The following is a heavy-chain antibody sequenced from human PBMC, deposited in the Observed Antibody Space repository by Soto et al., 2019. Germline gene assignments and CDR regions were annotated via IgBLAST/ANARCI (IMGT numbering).Heavy chain of an antibody. Sequence: ASVKVSCKASGYTFTSYDINWVRQATGQGLEWMGWMNPNSGNTGYAQKFQGRVTMTRNTSISTAYMELSSLRSEDTAVYYCGTGTRSGGTRYSPDFQQWGQVTVDT. V-gene: IGHV1-8*01. CDR3: GTGTRSGGTRYSPDFQQ. J-gene: IGHJ1*01. CDR2: MNPNSGNT. CDR1: GYTFTSYD. D-gene: IGHD2-15*01.